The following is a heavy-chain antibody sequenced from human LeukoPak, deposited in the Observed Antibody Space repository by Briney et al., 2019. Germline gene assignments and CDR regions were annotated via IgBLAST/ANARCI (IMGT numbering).Heavy chain of an antibody. D-gene: IGHD6-13*01. CDR2: INHSGST. CDR3: ARDSSSSWYGYYYYYMDV. Sequence: SETLSLTCTVSGGSISSSSYYWGWIRQPPGKGLEWIGEINHSGSTNYNPSLKSRVTISVDTSKNQFSLKLSSVTAADTAVYYCARDSSSSWYGYYYYYMDVWGKGTTVTISS. CDR1: GGSISSSSYY. J-gene: IGHJ6*03. V-gene: IGHV4-39*07.